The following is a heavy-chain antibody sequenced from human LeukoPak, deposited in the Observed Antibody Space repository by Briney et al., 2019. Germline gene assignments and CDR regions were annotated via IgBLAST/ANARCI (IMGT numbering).Heavy chain of an antibody. Sequence: SSETLSPTCTVSGGSISSSSYYWGWIRQPPGKGLEWIGSIYYSGSTYYNPSLKSRVTISVDTSKNQFSLKLSSVTAADTAVYYCARHKLAGDAFDIWGQGTMVTVSS. CDR3: ARHKLAGDAFDI. CDR1: GGSISSSSYY. D-gene: IGHD1-1*01. J-gene: IGHJ3*02. V-gene: IGHV4-39*01. CDR2: IYYSGST.